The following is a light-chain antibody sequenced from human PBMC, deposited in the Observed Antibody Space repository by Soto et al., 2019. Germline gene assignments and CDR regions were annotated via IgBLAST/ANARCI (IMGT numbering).Light chain of an antibody. J-gene: IGKJ2*01. CDR3: QQSYTSLQT. CDR1: QTVNNY. Sequence: DIQLTQSPSSLSASVGDTVTITCRAGQTVNNYLNWYQHKPGEVPKLLIYAASSLQSGVPSRFSATASGTDFTLTIINLRPEDLGTYYCQQSYTSLQTFGQGTKLEIK. V-gene: IGKV1-39*01. CDR2: AAS.